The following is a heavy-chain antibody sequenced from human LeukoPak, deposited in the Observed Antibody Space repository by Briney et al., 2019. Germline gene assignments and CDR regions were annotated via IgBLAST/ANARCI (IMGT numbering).Heavy chain of an antibody. Sequence: GASLKISCKGSGYSFTSYWIGWVRQMPGKGLEWMGIIYPGDSDTRYSPSFQGQVTISADKSISTAYLQWSSLKASDTAMYYCARGIVVVAATGRDDAFDIWGQGTMVTVSS. CDR2: IYPGDSDT. D-gene: IGHD2-15*01. CDR1: GYSFTSYW. V-gene: IGHV5-51*01. J-gene: IGHJ3*02. CDR3: ARGIVVVAATGRDDAFDI.